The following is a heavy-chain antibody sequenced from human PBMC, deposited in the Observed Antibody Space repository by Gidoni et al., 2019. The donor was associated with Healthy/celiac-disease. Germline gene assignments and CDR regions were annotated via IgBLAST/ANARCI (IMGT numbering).Heavy chain of an antibody. Sequence: GLEWIGEIYHSGSTNYNPSLKSQVTISVDKSKNQFSLKLSSVTAADTAVYYCARVGRSYSFDYWGQGTLVTVSS. D-gene: IGHD1-26*01. V-gene: IGHV4-4*02. CDR2: IYHSGST. CDR3: ARVGRSYSFDY. J-gene: IGHJ4*02.